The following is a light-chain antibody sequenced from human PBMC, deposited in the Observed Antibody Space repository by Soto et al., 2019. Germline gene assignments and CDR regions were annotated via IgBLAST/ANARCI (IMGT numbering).Light chain of an antibody. V-gene: IGKV1-5*03. CDR2: KAS. Sequence: DIQMAQSPSTLSASIGDRVTITCRASQSIGSELAWYQQKPGKAPKLLIYKASSLESGVPSTFSGSGSGTEFSLTVSSLQPDDFATYYCLQYLTYPLTFGGGTKVDNK. CDR1: QSIGSE. CDR3: LQYLTYPLT. J-gene: IGKJ4*01.